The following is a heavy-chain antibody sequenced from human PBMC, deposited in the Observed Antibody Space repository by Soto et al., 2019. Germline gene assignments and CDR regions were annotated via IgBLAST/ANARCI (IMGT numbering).Heavy chain of an antibody. D-gene: IGHD6-19*01. V-gene: IGHV3-48*03. Sequence: GGSLRLSCAASGFTFSSYEMNWVRQAPGKGLEWVSYISSSGSTIYYADSVKGRFTISRDNAKNSLYLQMNSLRAEDTAVYYCARTYSSGWYHGDYYYGMDVWGQGTTVTVSS. CDR3: ARTYSSGWYHGDYYYGMDV. CDR2: ISSSGSTI. J-gene: IGHJ6*02. CDR1: GFTFSSYE.